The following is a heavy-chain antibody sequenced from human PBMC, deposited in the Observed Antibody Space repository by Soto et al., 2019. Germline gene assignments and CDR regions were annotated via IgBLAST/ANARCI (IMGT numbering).Heavy chain of an antibody. CDR3: VSDRGYGHASVPYS. Sequence: QAQLVESGGGVVQPGRSLRPSCAASGFAFSSYGMHWVRQAPGTGLEWVAVISYDGSLQHYADSVKGRFTISRDNSKNMVLLQISSLRAEDTAVYYCVSDRGYGHASVPYSWGQGTLVSVSS. V-gene: IGHV3-30*03. J-gene: IGHJ4*02. CDR1: GFAFSSYG. D-gene: IGHD5-18*01. CDR2: ISYDGSLQ.